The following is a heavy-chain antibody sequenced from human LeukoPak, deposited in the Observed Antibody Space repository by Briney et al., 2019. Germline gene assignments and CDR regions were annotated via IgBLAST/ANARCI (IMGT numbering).Heavy chain of an antibody. V-gene: IGHV4-4*07. CDR2: IYASGNT. Sequence: ETLSLTCTVSGGSISSYYWSWVRQPAGKGLEWIGRIYASGNTNYNPSLKGRVTMTVDTSKNQFSLNLSSVSAADTAVYYCARDSPRGARSTSCARWFDPWGQGTLVTVSS. CDR3: ARDSPRGARSTSCARWFDP. CDR1: GGSISSYY. D-gene: IGHD2-2*01. J-gene: IGHJ5*02.